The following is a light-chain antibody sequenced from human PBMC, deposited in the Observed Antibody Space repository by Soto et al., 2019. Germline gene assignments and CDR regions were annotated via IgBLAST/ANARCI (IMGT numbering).Light chain of an antibody. CDR2: SND. J-gene: IGLJ2*01. Sequence: QSVLTQSPSASGTPGQRVTISCSGTSSNIGTNYVYWYQQLPGTAPKVLIYSNDKRPSGVPDRFSGSKSGTSASLAISGLRSEDEADYYCAAWDDSLSGPLFGGGTKLTDL. V-gene: IGLV1-47*01. CDR3: AAWDDSLSGPL. CDR1: SSNIGTNY.